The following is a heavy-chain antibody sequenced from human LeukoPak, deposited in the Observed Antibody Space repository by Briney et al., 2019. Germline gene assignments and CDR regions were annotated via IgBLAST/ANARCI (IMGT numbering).Heavy chain of an antibody. Sequence: ASVTVSCKGSGYSFTGYYMHWVRQPPGQGLEWMGWINPNSGGTNYAQKFQCRVTMTRDTSISTAYMELSRLRSDATAVYYWARWERDYRGSGSYYRPDYWGQGALVTVSS. D-gene: IGHD3-10*01. J-gene: IGHJ4*02. CDR1: GYSFTGYY. V-gene: IGHV1-2*02. CDR3: ARWERDYRGSGSYYRPDY. CDR2: INPNSGGT.